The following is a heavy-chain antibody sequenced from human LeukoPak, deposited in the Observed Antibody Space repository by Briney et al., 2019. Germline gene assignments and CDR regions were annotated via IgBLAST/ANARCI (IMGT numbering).Heavy chain of an antibody. J-gene: IGHJ4*02. D-gene: IGHD4-17*01. V-gene: IGHV4-31*03. Sequence: SETLSLTCTVSGGSISSGGYYWSWIRQHPGKGLEWIGYIYYSGSTYYNPSHKSRVTISVDTSKNQFSLKLSSVTAADTAVYYCARDRLDGDYVFFDVWGQGTLVTVSS. CDR2: IYYSGST. CDR1: GGSISSGGYY. CDR3: ARDRLDGDYVFFDV.